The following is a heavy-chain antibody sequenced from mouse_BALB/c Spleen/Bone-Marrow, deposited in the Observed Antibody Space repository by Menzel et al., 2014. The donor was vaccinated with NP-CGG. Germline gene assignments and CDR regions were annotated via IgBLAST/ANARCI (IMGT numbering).Heavy chain of an antibody. CDR3: ARGTYGAMDY. V-gene: IGHV3-1*02. D-gene: IGHD5-1*01. CDR1: GYSITSGYN. CDR2: IRYSDST. J-gene: IGHJ4*01. Sequence: EVHLVESGPDLVKPSQSLSLTCSVTGYSITSGYNWHWIRQFPGNKLEWMGYIRYSDSTNYNPSLKSRISITRDTSKNQFFLQLNSVTTEDTATYYCARGTYGAMDYRGQGTSVTVSS.